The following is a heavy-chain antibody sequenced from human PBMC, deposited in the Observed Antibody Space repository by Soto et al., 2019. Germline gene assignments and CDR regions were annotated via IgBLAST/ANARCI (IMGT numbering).Heavy chain of an antibody. CDR2: VHDSWGA. CDR1: GGSMSGYD. CDR3: VRQGYGPLHGLVDV. Sequence: SSETLSLTCTVSGGSMSGYDWSWIRLTPGKPMEWIGYVHDSWGAAYNPSLRSRVAISLDTSKSQFSLSLTSVSATDTAMYYCVRQGYGPLHGLVDVWGQGTTVTVSS. J-gene: IGHJ6*02. V-gene: IGHV4-59*08. D-gene: IGHD5-18*01.